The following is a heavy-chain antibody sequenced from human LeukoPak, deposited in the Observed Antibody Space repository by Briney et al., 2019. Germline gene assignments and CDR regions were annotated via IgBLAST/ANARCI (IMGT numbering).Heavy chain of an antibody. J-gene: IGHJ4*02. D-gene: IGHD3-9*01. CDR1: GGSISSSSYY. CDR2: IYYSGST. CDR3: ARLLRYFVRHRSNYFDY. Sequence: PSETLSLTCTVSGGSISSSSYYWGWIRQPPGKGLEWIGSIYYSGSTYYNPSLKSRVTISVDTSKNQFSLTLSSVTAADTAVYYCARLLRYFVRHRSNYFDYWGQGTLVTVSS. V-gene: IGHV4-39*01.